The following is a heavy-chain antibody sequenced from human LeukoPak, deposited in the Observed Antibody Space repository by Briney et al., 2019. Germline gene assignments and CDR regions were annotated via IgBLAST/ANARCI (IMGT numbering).Heavy chain of an antibody. V-gene: IGHV1-18*04. CDR3: ARFGLASPDIEDFDY. J-gene: IGHJ4*02. CDR2: ISAYNGNT. D-gene: IGHD2-15*01. Sequence: ASVKVSCKASGYTFTSYGIIWVRQAPGQGLEWMGWISAYNGNTNYAQKLQGRVTMTTDTSTSTAYMELRSLRSDDTAVYYCARFGLASPDIEDFDYWGQGTLVTVSS. CDR1: GYTFTSYG.